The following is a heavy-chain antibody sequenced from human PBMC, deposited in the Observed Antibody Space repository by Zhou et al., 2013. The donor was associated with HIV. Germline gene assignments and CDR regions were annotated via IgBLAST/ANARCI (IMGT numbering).Heavy chain of an antibody. CDR1: GYTFTTYG. CDR2: ISAYSGDT. D-gene: IGHD3-10*01. V-gene: IGHV1-18*01. Sequence: QVQLVQSGADVKKPGASVKVSCKASGYTFTTYGFSWVRQAPGQGLEWMGWISAYSGDTNYAQKLQGRVTMTTDTSTDTAYMELSSLRSEDTVVYYCATLVWGVKTIYGMDVWGQGTTVTVSS. CDR3: ATLVWGVKTIYGMDV. J-gene: IGHJ6*02.